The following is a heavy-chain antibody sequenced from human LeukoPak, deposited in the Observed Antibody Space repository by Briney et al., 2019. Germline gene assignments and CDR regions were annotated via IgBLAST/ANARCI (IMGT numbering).Heavy chain of an antibody. CDR3: ARDKIAALGYDNWFDP. CDR1: GYTFTGYY. CDR2: INPNSGGT. J-gene: IGHJ5*02. D-gene: IGHD6-6*01. V-gene: IGHV1-2*02. Sequence: ASVKVSCKASGYTFTGYYMHWVRQARGQGLEWMGWINPNSGGTNYAQKFQGRVTMTRDTSISTAYMELSRLRSDDTAVYYCARDKIAALGYDNWFDPWGQGTLVTVSS.